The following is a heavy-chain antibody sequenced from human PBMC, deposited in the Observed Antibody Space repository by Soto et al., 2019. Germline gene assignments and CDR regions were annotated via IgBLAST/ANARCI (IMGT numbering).Heavy chain of an antibody. CDR3: ARARPQVIAMVRGAVDY. D-gene: IGHD3-10*01. Sequence: QVQLQESGPGLVKPSQTLSLTCTVSGGSISSGGYYWSWIRQHPGKGLEWIGYIYYRGSTYYNPYLKSQVTISVDTSKNQFSLKLSSVTAADTAVYYCARARPQVIAMVRGAVDYWGQGTLVTVSS. V-gene: IGHV4-31*01. J-gene: IGHJ4*02. CDR2: IYYRGST. CDR1: GGSISSGGYY.